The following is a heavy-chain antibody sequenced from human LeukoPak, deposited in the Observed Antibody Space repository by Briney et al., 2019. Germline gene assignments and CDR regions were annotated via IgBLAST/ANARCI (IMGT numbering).Heavy chain of an antibody. CDR3: AKDRRYYDS. D-gene: IGHD3-22*01. Sequence: GRSLRLSCAASGFTFSSYAMHWVRQAPGKGLEWVAVISYDGSNKYYADSVKGRFTISRDNSKNTLYLQMNSLRAEDTAVYYCAKDRRYYDSWGQGTLVTVSS. CDR1: GFTFSSYA. CDR2: ISYDGSNK. J-gene: IGHJ4*02. V-gene: IGHV3-30*04.